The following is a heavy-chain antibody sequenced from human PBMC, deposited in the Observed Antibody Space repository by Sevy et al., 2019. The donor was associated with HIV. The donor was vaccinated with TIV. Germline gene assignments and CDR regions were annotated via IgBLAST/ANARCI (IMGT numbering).Heavy chain of an antibody. CDR3: ARGYDFWSGYYTPDWYFDL. CDR1: GFTFSTYS. D-gene: IGHD3-3*01. Sequence: GGSLRLSCAASGFTFSTYSMNWVRQAPGRGLEWVSSISSTSNYIYYADSVKGRFTISSDNAKNSLYLQMNSLRAEDTAVFYCARGYDFWSGYYTPDWYFDLWGRGTLVTVSS. CDR2: ISSTSNYI. J-gene: IGHJ2*01. V-gene: IGHV3-21*01.